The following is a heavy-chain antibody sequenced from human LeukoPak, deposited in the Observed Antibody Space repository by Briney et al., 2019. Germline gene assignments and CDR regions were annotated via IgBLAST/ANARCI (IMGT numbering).Heavy chain of an antibody. CDR3: ARGVKDGDFKEELDY. D-gene: IGHD4-17*01. Sequence: ASVKVSCKASGYTFTSYYMHWVRQAPGQGLEWMGIINPSGGSTSYAQKFQGRVTMTRDTSTSTVYMELSSLRSEDTAVYYCARGVKDGDFKEELDYWGQGTLVTVSS. V-gene: IGHV1-46*03. J-gene: IGHJ4*02. CDR2: INPSGGST. CDR1: GYTFTSYY.